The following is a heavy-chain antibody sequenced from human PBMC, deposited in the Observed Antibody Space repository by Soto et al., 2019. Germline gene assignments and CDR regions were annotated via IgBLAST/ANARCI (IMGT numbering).Heavy chain of an antibody. CDR3: ARGAGSFYYYGLDV. V-gene: IGHV4-59*01. Sequence: QVQLLESGPGLVKPSETLPLTCTVSGDSITGYYWTWIRQSPGKGLEWIGYIYYSGDTKYNPSLTSRVTISVDTSKKQFSLKLSSVTAADTAVYYCARGAGSFYYYGLDVWGQGTTVTVSS. D-gene: IGHD1-1*01. J-gene: IGHJ6*02. CDR1: GDSITGYY. CDR2: IYYSGDT.